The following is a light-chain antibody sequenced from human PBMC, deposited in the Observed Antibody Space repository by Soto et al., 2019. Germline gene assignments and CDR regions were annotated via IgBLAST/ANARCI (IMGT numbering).Light chain of an antibody. V-gene: IGKV4-1*01. Sequence: IMKPQYPDALAVSLRDRATINCKSSHSFLYSSNNKNYLAWYQQKPGQPPKALIYWASTRESGVPDRFSGSRSGTDFTLTISSLQAEDVAVYYCQQYYTTPWTFGQRTNV. CDR2: WAS. CDR3: QQYYTTPWT. J-gene: IGKJ1*01. CDR1: HSFLYSSNNKNY.